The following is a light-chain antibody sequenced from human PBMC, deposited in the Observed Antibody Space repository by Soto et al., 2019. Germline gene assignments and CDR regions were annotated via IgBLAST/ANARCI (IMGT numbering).Light chain of an antibody. V-gene: IGLV2-14*01. CDR3: TSSITTGTLYV. CDR1: SSDIGDYNY. J-gene: IGLJ1*01. CDR2: EVS. Sequence: QSALTQPASVSGSPGQSITISCTGTSSDIGDYNYVSWYQQHPGKAPKLMIYEVSNRPSGVSNRFSGSKSGNTASLTISGLQAEDEAAYYCTSSITTGTLYVFGTGTKLTVL.